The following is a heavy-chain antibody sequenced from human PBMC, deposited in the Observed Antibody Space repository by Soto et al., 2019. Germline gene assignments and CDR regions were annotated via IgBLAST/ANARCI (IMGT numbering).Heavy chain of an antibody. CDR3: AREYCSSTSCLNWFDP. J-gene: IGHJ5*02. CDR2: ISSSSSTI. CDR1: GFTFSSYS. V-gene: IGHV3-48*01. Sequence: GGSMRLSCAASGFTFSSYSMNWVRQAPGKGLEWVSYISSSSSTIYYADSVKGRFTISRDNAKNSLYLQMNSLRAEDTAVYYCAREYCSSTSCLNWFDPWGQGTLVTVSS. D-gene: IGHD2-2*01.